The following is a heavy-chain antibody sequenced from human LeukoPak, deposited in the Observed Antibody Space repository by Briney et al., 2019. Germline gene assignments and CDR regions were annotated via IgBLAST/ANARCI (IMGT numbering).Heavy chain of an antibody. CDR2: IYHSGST. J-gene: IGHJ4*02. CDR3: ASPKGAASSFDY. D-gene: IGHD6-13*01. Sequence: KTSGTLSLTCAVSGGSISSSNWWSWVRQPPGKGLEWIGEIYHSGSTNYNPSLKSRVAISVDTSKNQFSLKLSSVTAADTAVYYCASPKGAASSFDYWGQGTLVTVSS. CDR1: GGSISSSNW. V-gene: IGHV4-4*02.